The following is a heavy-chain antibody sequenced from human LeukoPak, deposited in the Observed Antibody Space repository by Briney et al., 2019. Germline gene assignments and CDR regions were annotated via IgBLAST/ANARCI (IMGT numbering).Heavy chain of an antibody. CDR3: ARGDSSSPALYYYMDV. V-gene: IGHV1-2*06. CDR2: IKPNSGAT. CDR1: GYSFSGYY. D-gene: IGHD6-13*01. J-gene: IGHJ6*03. Sequence: ASVKVSCKASGYSFSGYYLHWVRQAPGQGLEWMGRIKPNSGATDYAQKFQDRVTMTRDTSTGTAYMELSSLRSEDTAVYYCARGDSSSPALYYYMDVWGKGTTVTVSS.